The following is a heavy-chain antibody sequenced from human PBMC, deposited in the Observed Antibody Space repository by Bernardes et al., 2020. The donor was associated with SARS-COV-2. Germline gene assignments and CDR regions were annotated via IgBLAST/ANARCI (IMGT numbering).Heavy chain of an antibody. CDR3: AAFRRVSTRDYYYYGMDV. J-gene: IGHJ6*02. CDR1: GFTFTSSA. CDR2: IVVGSGNT. V-gene: IGHV1-58*01. D-gene: IGHD2-2*01. Sequence: SVKVSCKASGFTFTSSAVQWVRQARGQRLEWIGWIVVGSGNTNYAQKFQERVTITRDMSTSTAYMELSSLRSEDTAVYYCAAFRRVSTRDYYYYGMDVWGQGTTVTVSS.